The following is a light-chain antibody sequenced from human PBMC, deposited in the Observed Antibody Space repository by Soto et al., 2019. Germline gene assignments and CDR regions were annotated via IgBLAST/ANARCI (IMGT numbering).Light chain of an antibody. Sequence: QSVLTQPPSASGSPGQSVTISCAGTSSDAANYNSVSWYQQHPGKAPTLIIYEVSERPSGVPDRFSGSKSGNTASLSVSGLQAEDEADYYCSSYARTNSVVFGGGTKLTVL. J-gene: IGLJ2*01. CDR2: EVS. CDR3: SSYARTNSVV. V-gene: IGLV2-8*01. CDR1: SSDAANYNS.